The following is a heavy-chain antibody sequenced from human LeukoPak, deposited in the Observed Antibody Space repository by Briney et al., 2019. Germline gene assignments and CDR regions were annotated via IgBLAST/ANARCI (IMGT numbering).Heavy chain of an antibody. V-gene: IGHV3-30-3*01. CDR3: ARDQAPYDFWSGYYGGYFDY. CDR1: GFTFSSYA. Sequence: GGSLRLSCAASGFTFSSYAMHWVRQAPGKGLEWVAVISYDGSNKYYADSVKGRFTISRDNSKNTLYLQMNSLRAEDTAVYYCARDQAPYDFWSGYYGGYFDYWGQGILVTVSP. CDR2: ISYDGSNK. J-gene: IGHJ4*02. D-gene: IGHD3-3*01.